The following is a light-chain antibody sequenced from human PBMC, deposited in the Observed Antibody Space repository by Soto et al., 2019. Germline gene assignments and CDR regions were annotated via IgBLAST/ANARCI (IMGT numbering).Light chain of an antibody. CDR1: SSDVGGYNY. V-gene: IGLV2-14*01. CDR2: EVS. CDR3: SSYTSSSTLV. J-gene: IGLJ1*01. Sequence: QSVLTQPASVSGSPGQSITISCTGTSSDVGGYNYVSWYQQHPDKAPKLMIYEVSNRPSGVSNRFSGSKSGNTASLPISGLQAEDGADYYCSSYTSSSTLVFGTGTKVTV.